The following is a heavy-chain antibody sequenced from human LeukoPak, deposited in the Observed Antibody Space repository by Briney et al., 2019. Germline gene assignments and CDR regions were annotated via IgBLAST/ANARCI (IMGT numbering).Heavy chain of an antibody. Sequence: PGRSLRLSCTASGFTFGDYAMTWVRQAPGKGLEWVGFIRTKAYGETTEYAASVKGRFTISRDDSKSIAYRQMNSLKTEDTTVYYCTRAPNGGYDLRDAFDIWGQGTMVTVSS. D-gene: IGHD3-3*01. V-gene: IGHV3-49*04. J-gene: IGHJ3*02. CDR2: IRTKAYGETT. CDR3: TRAPNGGYDLRDAFDI. CDR1: GFTFGDYA.